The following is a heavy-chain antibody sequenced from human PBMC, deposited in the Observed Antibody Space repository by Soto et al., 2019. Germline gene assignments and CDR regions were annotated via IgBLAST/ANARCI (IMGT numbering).Heavy chain of an antibody. CDR1: GGSIRSSTYY. V-gene: IGHV4-39*01. D-gene: IGHD2-2*01. CDR3: ARHSQPKTRTSPPYDNWFDP. CDR2: IYYSGNT. Sequence: SETLSLTCTVSGGSIRSSTYYWGWIRQPPGKGLEWIASIYYSGNTYYSPSLNSRVTISLDTSKNQFSVKLNSVTAADTAVYFCARHSQPKTRTSPPYDNWFDPWGQGTLVTVS. J-gene: IGHJ5*02.